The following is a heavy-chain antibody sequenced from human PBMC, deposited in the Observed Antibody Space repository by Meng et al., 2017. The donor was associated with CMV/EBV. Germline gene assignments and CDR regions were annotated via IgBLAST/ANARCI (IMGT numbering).Heavy chain of an antibody. V-gene: IGHV3-53*01. J-gene: IGHJ4*02. CDR2: IYSGGST. D-gene: IGHD3-16*01. CDR3: ARGRGGYYWGY. Sequence: LTCAASGFTVSSNYMSWVRQAPGKGLEWVSVIYSGGSTYYADSVKGRFTISRDNSKNTLYLQMNSLRAEDTAVYYCARGRGGYYWGYWGQGTLVTVSS. CDR1: GFTVSSNY.